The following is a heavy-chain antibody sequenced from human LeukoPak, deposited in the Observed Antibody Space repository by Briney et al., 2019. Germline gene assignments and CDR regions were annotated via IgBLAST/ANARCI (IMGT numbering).Heavy chain of an antibody. CDR2: ISTTGGTT. Sequence: PGGSLRLSCAASGFTFSSYAMSWVRQAPGRGLEWVSAISTTGGTTYYADSVKGRSTISRDDSKNTLYLQMNSLRAEDTAVYYCARGYGGYYFDYWGQGTLVTVSS. J-gene: IGHJ4*02. V-gene: IGHV3-23*01. CDR3: ARGYGGYYFDY. D-gene: IGHD4-23*01. CDR1: GFTFSSYA.